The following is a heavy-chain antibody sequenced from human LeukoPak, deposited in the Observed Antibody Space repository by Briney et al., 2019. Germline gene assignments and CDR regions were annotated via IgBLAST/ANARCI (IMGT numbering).Heavy chain of an antibody. CDR2: INPNTGGT. D-gene: IGHD7-27*01. J-gene: IGHJ4*02. CDR1: GYTFTSYD. CDR3: ARDHNSENWGSLGG. Sequence: GASVKVSCKASGYTFTSYDINWVRQATGQGLEWMGWINPNTGGTNYAQKFQGRVTMTRDTSINTAYMDLSRLTSDDTALYYCARDHNSENWGSLGGWGQGTLVTVSS. V-gene: IGHV1-2*02.